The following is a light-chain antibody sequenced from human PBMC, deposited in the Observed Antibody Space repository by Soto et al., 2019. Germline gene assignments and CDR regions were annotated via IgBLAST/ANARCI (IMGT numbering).Light chain of an antibody. CDR1: QDVGDS. J-gene: IGKJ5*01. CDR3: QQLNSYPRST. CDR2: DAS. Sequence: DIQMTQSPSTLSASVGDRVTITCRASQDVGDSLAWYQQKSGKAPKVVISDASKLVTWAPSRFSGRGAGTEFTLTINSLQPDDLATYYCQQLNSYPRSTFGQGTRLEIK. V-gene: IGKV1-5*01.